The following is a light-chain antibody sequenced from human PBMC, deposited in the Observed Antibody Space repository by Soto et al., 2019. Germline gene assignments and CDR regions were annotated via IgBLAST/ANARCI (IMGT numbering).Light chain of an antibody. CDR3: QQYNNRPPLT. Sequence: EIVMTQSPATLSVSPGERATLSCRASQSVNSNLAWYQHKPGQAPRLLIYDASTRATGIPARFSGSGSGTEFTLTISSLQSEDFAVYYCQQYNNRPPLTFGQGSKLEIK. V-gene: IGKV3-15*01. CDR1: QSVNSN. J-gene: IGKJ2*01. CDR2: DAS.